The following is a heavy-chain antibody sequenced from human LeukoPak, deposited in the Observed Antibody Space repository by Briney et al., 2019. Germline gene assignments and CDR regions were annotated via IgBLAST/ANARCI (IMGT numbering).Heavy chain of an antibody. J-gene: IGHJ6*03. V-gene: IGHV4-34*12. D-gene: IGHD5-12*01. CDR3: VREHNIVIPTARTYYYYYMDV. Sequence: SETLSLTCAVYGGTFSDYYWSWIRQSPGKGLEWIGEVMDSGRTNYNPSLKSRVTISIDTSKNQFSLRLNSMTAADTAVYYCVREHNIVIPTARTYYYYYMDVWGKGTTVTVSS. CDR1: GGTFSDYY. CDR2: VMDSGRT.